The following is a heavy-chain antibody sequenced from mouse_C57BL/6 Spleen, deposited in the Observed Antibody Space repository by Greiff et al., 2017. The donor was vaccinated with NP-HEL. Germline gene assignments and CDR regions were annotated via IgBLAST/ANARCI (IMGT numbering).Heavy chain of an antibody. CDR3: ARVYGSSYMWFAY. D-gene: IGHD1-1*01. J-gene: IGHJ3*01. Sequence: QVQLKESGAELVRPGTSVKVSCKASGYAFTNYLIEWVKQRPGQGLEWIGVINPGSGGTNYNEKFKGKATLTADKSSSTAYMQLSSLTSEDSAVYFCARVYGSSYMWFAYWGQGTLVTVSA. CDR1: GYAFTNYL. CDR2: INPGSGGT. V-gene: IGHV1-54*01.